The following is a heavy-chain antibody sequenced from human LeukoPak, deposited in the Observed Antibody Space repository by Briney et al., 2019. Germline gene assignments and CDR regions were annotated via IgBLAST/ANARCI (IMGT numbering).Heavy chain of an antibody. CDR2: INPNSGGT. CDR3: ARTTYYDILTGYYYGMDV. CDR1: GYTFTGYY. D-gene: IGHD3-9*01. V-gene: IGHV1-2*02. J-gene: IGHJ6*02. Sequence: ASVKVSCKASGYTFTGYYMHWVRQAPGQGLEWMGWINPNSGGTNYAQKLQGRVTMTRDTSISTAYMELSRLRSDDTAVYYCARTTYYDILTGYYYGMDVWGQGTTVTVSS.